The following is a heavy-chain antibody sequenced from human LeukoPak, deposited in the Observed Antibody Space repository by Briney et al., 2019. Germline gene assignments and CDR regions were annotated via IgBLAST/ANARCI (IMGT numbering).Heavy chain of an antibody. J-gene: IGHJ4*02. V-gene: IGHV3-74*01. CDR3: ARGRPHGNDY. CDR2: IASDGSST. Sequence: GGSLRLSCAASGVTFSSYWMNWVRKAPGTGLVWVSRIASDGSSTTYADSVKGRFSISRDNAKNTLYLQMNSLRVEDTAVYYCARGRPHGNDYWGQGTLVTVSS. CDR1: GVTFSSYW. D-gene: IGHD4-23*01.